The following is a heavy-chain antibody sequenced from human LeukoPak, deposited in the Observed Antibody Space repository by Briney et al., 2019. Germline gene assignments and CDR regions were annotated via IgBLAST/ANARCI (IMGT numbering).Heavy chain of an antibody. V-gene: IGHV3-23*01. CDR2: ISGSGVYT. CDR1: RFTFRSYA. J-gene: IGHJ4*02. D-gene: IGHD1-26*01. CDR3: AKDLNSGSYYVGYGDYSHF. Sequence: GGSLRLSCAASRFTFRSYAMSWVRQAPRKGLEWVSAISGSGVYTYYADSVKGRFTISRDNSKNTLYLQMNSLRAEDTAVYYCAKDLNSGSYYVGYGDYSHFWGQGTLVTVSS.